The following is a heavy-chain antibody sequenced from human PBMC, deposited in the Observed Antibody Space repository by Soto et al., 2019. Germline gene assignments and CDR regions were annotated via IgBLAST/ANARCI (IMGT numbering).Heavy chain of an antibody. J-gene: IGHJ3*02. CDR3: ATGHSGSYGGAFDI. CDR2: IKSKVDGGTI. CDR1: GFTFSNAW. D-gene: IGHD1-26*01. Sequence: EVKLVESGGGLVKPGGSLRLSCAGSGFTFSNAWMSWVRQAPGKGLEWVGRIKSKVDGGTINYAAPVKGTFTISRDDSKNTVYMEMNSLKSEDTAVYYCATGHSGSYGGAFDIWGQGTMVTVSS. V-gene: IGHV3-15*01.